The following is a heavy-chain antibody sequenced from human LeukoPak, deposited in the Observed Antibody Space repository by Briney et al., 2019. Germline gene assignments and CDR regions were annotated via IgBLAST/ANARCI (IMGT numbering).Heavy chain of an antibody. V-gene: IGHV3-30*02. CDR1: GFTFSSYG. CDR3: AKVGQAVAGTNYYYGMDV. J-gene: IGHJ6*02. Sequence: GGSLRLSCAASGFTFSSYGVHWVRQAPGKGLEWVAFIRYDGSNKYYADSVKGRFTISRDNSKNTLYLQMNSLRAEDTAVYYCAKVGQAVAGTNYYYGMDVWGQGTTVTVSS. D-gene: IGHD6-19*01. CDR2: IRYDGSNK.